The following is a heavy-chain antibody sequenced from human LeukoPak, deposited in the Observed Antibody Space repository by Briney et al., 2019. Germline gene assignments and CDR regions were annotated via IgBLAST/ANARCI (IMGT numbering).Heavy chain of an antibody. CDR2: INPSGGST. D-gene: IGHD3-10*01. Sequence: GASVKVSCKASGYTFTSYYMHWVRQAPGQGLEWMGLINPSGGSTSYAQKFQGRVTMTRDTSTSTVYMELSSLRSEDTAVYYCARAFIVRGVTRHFDYWGQGTLVTVSS. CDR3: ARAFIVRGVTRHFDY. V-gene: IGHV1-46*01. CDR1: GYTFTSYY. J-gene: IGHJ4*02.